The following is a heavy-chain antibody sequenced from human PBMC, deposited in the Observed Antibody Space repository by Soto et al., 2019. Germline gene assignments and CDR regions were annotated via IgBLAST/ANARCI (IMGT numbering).Heavy chain of an antibody. CDR1: GGSISSSSYY. Sequence: SETLSLTCAVSGGSISSSSYYWGWIRQPPGKGLEWIGSINYSGSTYYNPSLKSRVTISVDTSKNQFSLKLSSVTAADTAVYYCARLKDLWFGELLSPNWFDPWGQGTLVTVSS. CDR2: INYSGST. CDR3: ARLKDLWFGELLSPNWFDP. V-gene: IGHV4-39*01. D-gene: IGHD3-10*01. J-gene: IGHJ5*02.